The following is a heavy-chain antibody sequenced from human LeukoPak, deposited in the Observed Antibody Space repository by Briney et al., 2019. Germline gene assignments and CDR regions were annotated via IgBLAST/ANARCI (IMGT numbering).Heavy chain of an antibody. D-gene: IGHD2-15*01. CDR1: GGSISSSNYY. J-gene: IGHJ5*02. Sequence: SETPSLTCTASGGSISSSNYYWGWIRQPPGKGLEWIGSIYYSGSTYYNPSLKSRVTISVDTSKNQFSLKLSSVTAAGTAVYYCARADGGYCSGGSCPTTNWFDPWGQGTLVTVSS. CDR3: ARADGGYCSGGSCPTTNWFDP. CDR2: IYYSGST. V-gene: IGHV4-39*01.